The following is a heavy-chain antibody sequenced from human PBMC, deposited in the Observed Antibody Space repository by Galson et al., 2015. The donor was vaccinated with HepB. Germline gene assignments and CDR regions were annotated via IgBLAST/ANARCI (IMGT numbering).Heavy chain of an antibody. Sequence: SVKVSCKVSGYTLTELSMHWVRQAPGKGLEWMGGFDPEDGETIYAQKFQGRVTMTEDTSTDTAYMELSSLRSEDTAVYYCATTLQNFDWFLADAFDIWGQGTMATVSS. CDR1: GYTLTELS. CDR3: ATTLQNFDWFLADAFDI. D-gene: IGHD3-9*01. CDR2: FDPEDGET. J-gene: IGHJ3*02. V-gene: IGHV1-24*01.